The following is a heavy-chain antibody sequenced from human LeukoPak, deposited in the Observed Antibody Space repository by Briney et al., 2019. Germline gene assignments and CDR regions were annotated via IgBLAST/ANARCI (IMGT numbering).Heavy chain of an antibody. CDR2: IYYSGST. D-gene: IGHD6-13*01. Sequence: SETLSLTCTVSGGSISSYYWSWIRQPPGKGLEWIGYIYYSGSTNYSPSLKSRVTISVDTSKNQFSLKLSSVTAADTAVYYCARLSIAAAGPGANGNWFDPWGQGTLVTVSS. CDR1: GGSISSYY. CDR3: ARLSIAAAGPGANGNWFDP. V-gene: IGHV4-59*08. J-gene: IGHJ5*02.